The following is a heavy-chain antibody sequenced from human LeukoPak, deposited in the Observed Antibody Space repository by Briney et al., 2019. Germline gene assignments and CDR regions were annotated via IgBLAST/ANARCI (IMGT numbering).Heavy chain of an antibody. J-gene: IGHJ6*02. CDR2: IYYSGST. Sequence: SETLSLTCTVSGGSISSSTSYYWGWIRQPPGKGLEWIGSIYYSGSTYYNPSLKSRVTISVDTSKNQFSLKLSSVTAADTAVYYCARSLSGSSSLNYYYYGMDVWGQGTTVTVSS. CDR1: GGSISSSTSYY. V-gene: IGHV4-39*01. D-gene: IGHD1-26*01. CDR3: ARSLSGSSSLNYYYYGMDV.